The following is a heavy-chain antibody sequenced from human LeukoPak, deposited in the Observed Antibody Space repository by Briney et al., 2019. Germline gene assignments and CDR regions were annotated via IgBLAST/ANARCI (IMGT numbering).Heavy chain of an antibody. J-gene: IGHJ2*01. Sequence: SETLSLTCTVSGGSISSHYWSWIRQPPGKGLEWIGYIYYSGSTNYNPSLKSRVTISVDTSKNQFSLKLSSVTAADTAVYYCARALEMATTYWYFDLWGRGTLVTVSS. D-gene: IGHD5-24*01. CDR3: ARALEMATTYWYFDL. CDR2: IYYSGST. CDR1: GGSISSHY. V-gene: IGHV4-59*11.